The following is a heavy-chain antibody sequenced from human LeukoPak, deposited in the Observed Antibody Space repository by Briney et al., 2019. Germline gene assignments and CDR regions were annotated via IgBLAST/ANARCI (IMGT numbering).Heavy chain of an antibody. V-gene: IGHV3-30*18. Sequence: GGSLRLSCAASGFTFSSYGMHWVRQAPGKGLEWVAVISYDGSNKYYADSVKGRFTISRDNSKNTLYLQMNSLGAEDTAVYYCAKDGWELPNRAYYFDYWGQGTLVTVSS. J-gene: IGHJ4*02. CDR2: ISYDGSNK. D-gene: IGHD1-26*01. CDR3: AKDGWELPNRAYYFDY. CDR1: GFTFSSYG.